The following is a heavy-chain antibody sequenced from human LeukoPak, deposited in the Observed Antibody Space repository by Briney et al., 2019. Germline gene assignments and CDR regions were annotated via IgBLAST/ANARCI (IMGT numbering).Heavy chain of an antibody. J-gene: IGHJ6*03. CDR3: TRHTFAVREPLRYMDV. D-gene: IGHD3-10*01. V-gene: IGHV3-73*01. CDR2: IRSKANNYAT. Sequence: PGGSLRLSCAASGFNFSGSAMHWVRQASGKGLEWVGRIRSKANNYATSYAVPMKGRFTISRDGSKNTAYLQMNSLKTEDTAVYYCTRHTFAVREPLRYMDVWGKGTTVTVSS. CDR1: GFNFSGSA.